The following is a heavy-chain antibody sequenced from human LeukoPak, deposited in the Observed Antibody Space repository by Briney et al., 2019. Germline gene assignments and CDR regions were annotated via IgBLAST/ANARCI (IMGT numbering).Heavy chain of an antibody. D-gene: IGHD2-15*01. CDR3: AKDAPIYCSGGSCYDFDY. CDR2: IRYDGSNK. Sequence: GGSLRLSCAASGFTFSSYGMHWVRQAPGKGLESVAFIRYDGSNKYYADSVKGRFTISRDNSKNTLYLQMNSLRAEDTAVYYCAKDAPIYCSGGSCYDFDYWGQGTLVTVSS. CDR1: GFTFSSYG. V-gene: IGHV3-30*02. J-gene: IGHJ4*02.